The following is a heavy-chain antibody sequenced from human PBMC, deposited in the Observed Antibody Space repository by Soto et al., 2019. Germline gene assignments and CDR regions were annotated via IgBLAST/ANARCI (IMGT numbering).Heavy chain of an antibody. CDR3: ARGSDSAWELLWV. Sequence: QVRLQQWGAGLLKPSETLSLTCTVYGGPLSGYFWSWIRQPPGKGLEWIGEIHRSGSTNYSPSLKSRVTLSADTSNSQLSLRLTSVTAADTAVYYCARGSDSAWELLWVWGQGTPVTVSS. CDR1: GGPLSGYF. V-gene: IGHV4-34*01. CDR2: IHRSGST. J-gene: IGHJ4*02. D-gene: IGHD2-15*01.